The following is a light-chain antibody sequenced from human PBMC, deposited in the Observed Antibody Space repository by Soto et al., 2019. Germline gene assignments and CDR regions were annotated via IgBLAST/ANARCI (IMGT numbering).Light chain of an antibody. V-gene: IGKV3-15*01. J-gene: IGKJ4*02. CDR2: ATS. CDR1: QSVGNN. CDR3: QQYGDWPLT. Sequence: EIVVTQSPATLSVSPGERATLSCRASQSVGNNFAWYQQKPGQAPRLLIFATSTRATGVPDRFSGSGSGTEFTLTLSSLQSEDFAVYYCQQYGDWPLTFGGGAKVEIE.